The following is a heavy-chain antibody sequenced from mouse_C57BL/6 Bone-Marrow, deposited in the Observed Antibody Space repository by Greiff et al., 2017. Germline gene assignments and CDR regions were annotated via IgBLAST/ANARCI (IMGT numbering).Heavy chain of an antibody. CDR2: ISYDGSN. CDR3: AWAVY. Sequence: EVKVEESGPGLVKPSQSLSLTCSVTGYSITSGYYWNWIRQFPGNKLEWMGYISYDGSNNYNPSLKNRISITRDTSKNQFFLKLNSVTTEDTATYYCAWAVYWGQGTTLTVSS. J-gene: IGHJ2*01. CDR1: GYSITSGYY. D-gene: IGHD3-3*01. V-gene: IGHV3-6*01.